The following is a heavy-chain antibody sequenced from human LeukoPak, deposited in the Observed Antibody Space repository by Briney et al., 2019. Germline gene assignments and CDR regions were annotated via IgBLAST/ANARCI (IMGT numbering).Heavy chain of an antibody. D-gene: IGHD1-26*01. V-gene: IGHV3-53*01. J-gene: IGHJ4*02. CDR2: VHSIGTT. CDR1: GFTVSSDY. Sequence: GGSLRLSCAASGFTVSSDYMSWVRQAPGKGLEWVSVVHSIGTTSYADSVKGRFTISRDNSKNTLYLQMNSLRAEDTAVYYCARAVYSGSYHVGESDYWGQGTLVTVSS. CDR3: ARAVYSGSYHVGESDY.